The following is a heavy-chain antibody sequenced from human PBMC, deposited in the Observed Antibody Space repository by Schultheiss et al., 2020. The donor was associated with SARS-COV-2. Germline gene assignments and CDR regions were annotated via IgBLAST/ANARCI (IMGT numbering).Heavy chain of an antibody. Sequence: GGSLRLSCAASGFTVSSNYMSWVRQAPGKGLEWVSAISGSGGSTYYADSVKGRFTISRDNSKNTLYLQMNSLRAEDTAVYYCAREGPIRDFWRGYYFDYWGQGTLVTVSS. V-gene: IGHV3-23*01. CDR3: AREGPIRDFWRGYYFDY. CDR2: ISGSGGST. J-gene: IGHJ4*02. CDR1: GFTVSSNY. D-gene: IGHD3-3*01.